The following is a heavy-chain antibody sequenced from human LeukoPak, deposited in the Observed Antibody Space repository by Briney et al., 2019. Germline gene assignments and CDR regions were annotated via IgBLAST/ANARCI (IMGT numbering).Heavy chain of an antibody. CDR2: IKQDGSEK. V-gene: IGHV3-7*04. CDR1: GFTFSSYW. J-gene: IGHJ1*01. Sequence: GGSLRLSCAASGFTFSSYWMSWVRQAPGKGLEWVANIKQDGSEKYYVDSVKGRFTISRDNAKNSLYLQMNSLRAEDTAVYYCARAYYDILTGYSPFAPYFQHWGQGTLVTVSS. CDR3: ARAYYDILTGYSPFAPYFQH. D-gene: IGHD3-9*01.